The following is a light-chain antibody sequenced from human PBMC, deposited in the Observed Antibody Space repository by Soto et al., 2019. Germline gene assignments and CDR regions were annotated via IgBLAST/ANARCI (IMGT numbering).Light chain of an antibody. Sequence: QSVLTQPATVSGSPGQPITISCTGTSSDVGGYDYVSWYQQHPGKVPKLIIYEVSIRASGVSNRFSASKSANTASLTISGPQPEDEADYYCSSFTSSGTLFGGGTQLTVL. V-gene: IGLV2-14*01. J-gene: IGLJ7*01. CDR1: SSDVGGYDY. CDR3: SSFTSSGTL. CDR2: EVS.